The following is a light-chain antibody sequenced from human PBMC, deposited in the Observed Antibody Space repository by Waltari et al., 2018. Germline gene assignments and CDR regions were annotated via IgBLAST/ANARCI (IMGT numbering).Light chain of an antibody. V-gene: IGLV2-14*03. CDR3: SSYTSSSTLGV. CDR2: DVS. Sequence: QSALTQPASVSGSPGQSITISCTGTSSDVGAYNYVSWYQQHPGKAPKLVIYDVSNRPSGVSNRVSGSKTGNTASLTISGRQAEDEGDYYCSSYTSSSTLGVFGTGTKVTVL. CDR1: SSDVGAYNY. J-gene: IGLJ1*01.